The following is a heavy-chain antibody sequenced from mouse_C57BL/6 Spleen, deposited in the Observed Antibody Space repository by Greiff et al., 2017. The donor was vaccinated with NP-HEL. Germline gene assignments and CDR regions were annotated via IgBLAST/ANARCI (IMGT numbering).Heavy chain of an antibody. J-gene: IGHJ2*01. Sequence: VKLQESGAELARPGASVKLSCKASGYTFTSYGISWVKQRTGQGLEWIGEIYPRSGNTYYNEKFKGKATLTADKSSSTAYMELRSLTSEDSAVYFCARSYDGYSYFDYWGQGTTLTVSS. V-gene: IGHV1-81*01. CDR3: ARSYDGYSYFDY. CDR2: IYPRSGNT. D-gene: IGHD2-3*01. CDR1: GYTFTSYG.